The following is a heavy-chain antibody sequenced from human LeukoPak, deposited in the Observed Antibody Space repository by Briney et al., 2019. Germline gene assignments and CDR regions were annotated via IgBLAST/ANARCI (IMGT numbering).Heavy chain of an antibody. D-gene: IGHD6-19*01. J-gene: IGHJ4*02. CDR1: GFTFSSYA. Sequence: TGGSLRLSCAASGFTFSSYAMSWVRQAPGKGLEWVSAISGSGGSTYYADSVKGRFTISRDNSKNTLYLQMNSLRAEDTAVYYCAKNSVAGTGEFDYWGQGTLVTVSS. CDR2: ISGSGGST. CDR3: AKNSVAGTGEFDY. V-gene: IGHV3-23*01.